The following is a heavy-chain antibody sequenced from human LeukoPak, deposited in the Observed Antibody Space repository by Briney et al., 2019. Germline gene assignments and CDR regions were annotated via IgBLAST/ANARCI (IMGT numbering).Heavy chain of an antibody. J-gene: IGHJ5*02. Sequence: GASVKVSCKASGGTFSSYAISWVRQAPGQGLEWMGGIIPIFGTANYAQKFQGRVTITTDESTSTAYMELSSLRAEDTAVYYCARDDFRGEQLGAWGQGTLVTVSS. CDR3: ARDDFRGEQLGA. D-gene: IGHD6-13*01. V-gene: IGHV1-69*05. CDR2: IIPIFGTA. CDR1: GGTFSSYA.